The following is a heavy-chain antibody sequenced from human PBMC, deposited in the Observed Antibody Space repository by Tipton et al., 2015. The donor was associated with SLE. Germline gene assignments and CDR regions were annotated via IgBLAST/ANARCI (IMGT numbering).Heavy chain of an antibody. Sequence: SLRLSCAASGFTFDDYAMSWVRQAPGKGLEWVGFIRSKAYGGTTEYAASVKGRFTISRDDSKSIAYLQMNSLKTEDTAVYYCTRDGFGLGAFDIWGQGTMVTVYS. D-gene: IGHD3-10*01. V-gene: IGHV3-49*04. CDR3: TRDGFGLGAFDI. J-gene: IGHJ3*02. CDR1: GFTFDDYA. CDR2: IRSKAYGGTT.